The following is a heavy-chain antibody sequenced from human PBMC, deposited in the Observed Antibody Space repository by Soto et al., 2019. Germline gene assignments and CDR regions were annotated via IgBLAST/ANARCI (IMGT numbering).Heavy chain of an antibody. CDR1: GFPLSSYA. CDR2: ISGSGGST. D-gene: IGHD2-15*01. V-gene: IGHV3-23*01. Sequence: GGSLSLSCASSGFPLSSYAMSWVRPAPGKGLEWVSAISGSGGSTYYADSVKGRFTISRDNSKNTLYLQMNSLRAEDTAVYYCAKYCSGGRCYSGYWGQGTLVTVSS. J-gene: IGHJ4*02. CDR3: AKYCSGGRCYSGY.